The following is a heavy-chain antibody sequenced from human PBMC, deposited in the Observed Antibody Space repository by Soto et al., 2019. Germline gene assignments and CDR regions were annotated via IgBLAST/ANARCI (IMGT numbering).Heavy chain of an antibody. V-gene: IGHV1-3*01. CDR2: INAGNGHT. CDR3: ARDQGITTFGVYSMYYYVMDV. CDR1: GYTFTNYA. D-gene: IGHD3-3*01. J-gene: IGHJ6*02. Sequence: ASVKVSCKASGYTFTNYAIHWVRQAPGQSLEWMGWINAGNGHTRYPQKFQGRVTITRDTAASTAYMDLRSLRSDDTAVYYCARDQGITTFGVYSMYYYVMDVWGQGSTVTVSS.